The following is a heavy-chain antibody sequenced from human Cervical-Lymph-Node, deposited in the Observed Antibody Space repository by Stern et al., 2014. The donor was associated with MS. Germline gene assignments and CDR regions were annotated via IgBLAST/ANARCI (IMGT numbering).Heavy chain of an antibody. CDR3: ARARSPSSSTSCYNY. D-gene: IGHD2-2*02. Sequence: QLVQSGAEVKKPGSSVKVSCKASGGDFTSYAISWVRQAPGQGLEWMGGIIPIFGPANYALKFQGRVMITADASTRTAYMELSSLTSEDTAVYFCARARSPSSSTSCYNYWGQGTPVTVSS. CDR2: IIPIFGPA. V-gene: IGHV1-69*01. J-gene: IGHJ4*02. CDR1: GGDFTSYA.